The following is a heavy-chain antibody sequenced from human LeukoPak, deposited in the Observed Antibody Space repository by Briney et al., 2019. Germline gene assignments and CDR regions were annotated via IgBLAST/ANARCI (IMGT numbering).Heavy chain of an antibody. Sequence: AGGSLRLSCAASGFTFSSYAMSWVRQAPGKGLEWVSAISGSGGSTYYADSVKGRLTISRDNSKNTLYLQMNSLRAEDTAVYYCAKDPTVYQIQYFDYWGQGTLVTVSS. J-gene: IGHJ4*02. CDR1: GFTFSSYA. CDR3: AKDPTVYQIQYFDY. V-gene: IGHV3-23*01. D-gene: IGHD5-18*01. CDR2: ISGSGGST.